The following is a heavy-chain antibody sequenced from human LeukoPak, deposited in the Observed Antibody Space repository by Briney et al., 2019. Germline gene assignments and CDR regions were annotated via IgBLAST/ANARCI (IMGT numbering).Heavy chain of an antibody. CDR2: INHSGST. CDR1: GGSFSGYY. D-gene: IGHD6-13*01. V-gene: IGHV4-34*01. J-gene: IGHJ4*02. Sequence: PSETLSLTCAVYGGSFSGYYWSWIRQPPGKGLEWIGEINHSGSTNYKPPLKSRVTISVDTSKNQFSLKLSSVTAADTAVYYCASSIKAAVLDYWGQGTLVTVSS. CDR3: ASSIKAAVLDY.